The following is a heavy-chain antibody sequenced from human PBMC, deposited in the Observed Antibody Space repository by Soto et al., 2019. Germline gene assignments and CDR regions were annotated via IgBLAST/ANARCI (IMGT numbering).Heavy chain of an antibody. Sequence: GGPLLLSFAASAFTFSYDYLSLIRLAPGKRLVRVSYIYISGIIIYYAYFVKGRFTITRDNAKNSLYLEMNSLRDEDTAVYYCASHYDMWSGYLSPVDYWGQGTLVTVSS. D-gene: IGHD3-3*01. CDR1: AFTFSYDY. J-gene: IGHJ4*02. CDR2: IYISGIII. V-gene: IGHV3-11*01. CDR3: ASHYDMWSGYLSPVDY.